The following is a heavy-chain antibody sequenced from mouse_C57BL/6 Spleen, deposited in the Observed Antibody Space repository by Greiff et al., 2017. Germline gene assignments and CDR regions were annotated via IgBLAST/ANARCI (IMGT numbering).Heavy chain of an antibody. V-gene: IGHV1-22*01. Sequence: VQLQQSGPELVKPGASVKMSCKASGYTFTDYNMHWVKQSHGKSLEWIGYINPNNGGTSYNQKFKGKATLTVNKSSSTAYMELRSLTSEDSAVYYCALCYGSRGAWFAYWGQGTLVTVSA. CDR1: GYTFTDYN. J-gene: IGHJ3*01. CDR3: ALCYGSRGAWFAY. CDR2: INPNNGGT. D-gene: IGHD1-1*01.